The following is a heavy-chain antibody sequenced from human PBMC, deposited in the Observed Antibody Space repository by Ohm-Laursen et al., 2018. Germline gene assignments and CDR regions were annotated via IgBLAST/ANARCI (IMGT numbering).Heavy chain of an antibody. CDR1: GGSISSGAYC. CDR2: IYHSGST. CDR3: ARQISIAARTYYYYGMDV. V-gene: IGHV4-31*03. J-gene: IGHJ6*02. D-gene: IGHD6-6*01. Sequence: TLSLTCTVSGGSISSGAYCWSWIRQHPGKGLEWIGYIYHSGSTYYNPSLKSRVTISVDTSKNQFSLKLSSVTAADTAVYYCARQISIAARTYYYYGMDVWGQGTMVTVSS.